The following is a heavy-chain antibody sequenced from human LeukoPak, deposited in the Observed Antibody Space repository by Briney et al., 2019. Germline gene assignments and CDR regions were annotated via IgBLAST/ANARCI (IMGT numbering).Heavy chain of an antibody. Sequence: PGGSLRLSCAASGFTFSSYTMNWVRQAPGKGLEWVSYISRSSSTIYDADSVKGRFTISRDNSKNTLFLQMNSLRAEDTAVYYCAKDREGLSSGYDLEYFDYWGQGTLVTVSS. CDR3: AKDREGLSSGYDLEYFDY. D-gene: IGHD5-12*01. J-gene: IGHJ4*02. CDR1: GFTFSSYT. V-gene: IGHV3-48*01. CDR2: ISRSSSTI.